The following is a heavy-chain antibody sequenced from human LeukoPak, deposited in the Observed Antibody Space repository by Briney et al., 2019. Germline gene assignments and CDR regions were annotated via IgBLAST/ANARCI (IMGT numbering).Heavy chain of an antibody. D-gene: IGHD5-18*01. CDR1: GYIFTSYG. CDR3: ARLGIYDGNSYGSF. V-gene: IGHV1-8*01. Sequence: EASVKVSCKASGYIFTSYGINWVRQATGQGLEWMGWMNPNSGNTGYAQKFQGRVTMTRDTSISTAYMELSSLTSEDTAVYYCARLGIYDGNSYGSFWGQGTLVTVSS. J-gene: IGHJ4*02. CDR2: MNPNSGNT.